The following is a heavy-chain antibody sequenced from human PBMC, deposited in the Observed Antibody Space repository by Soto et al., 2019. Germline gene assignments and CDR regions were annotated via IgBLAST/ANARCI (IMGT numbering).Heavy chain of an antibody. CDR1: GGSISNYY. J-gene: IGHJ4*02. CDR3: ARQTTYSGSWHDY. V-gene: IGHV4-4*07. CDR2: IYSSGSI. D-gene: IGHD6-13*01. Sequence: SETLSLTCSVSGGSISNYYWNWIRQPAGKGLQWIGRIYSSGSINYNPSLKSRVTMSVDTSKNQFSLKLTSVTAADTAVYYCARQTTYSGSWHDYWGQGTLVTVSS.